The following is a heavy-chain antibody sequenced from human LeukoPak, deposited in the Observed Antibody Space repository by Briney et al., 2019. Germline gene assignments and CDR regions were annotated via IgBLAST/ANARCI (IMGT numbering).Heavy chain of an antibody. CDR2: ISAYNGNT. V-gene: IGHV1-18*01. CDR3: ARDPPRGQAPGVSRYCSSTSCPHFDY. J-gene: IGHJ4*02. Sequence: GASVKVSCKASGYTFTSYGISWVRQAPGQGLEWMGWISAYNGNTNYAQKLQGRVTMTTDTSTSTACMELRSLRSDDTAVYYCARDPPRGQAPGVSRYCSSTSCPHFDYWGQGTLVTVSS. D-gene: IGHD2-2*01. CDR1: GYTFTSYG.